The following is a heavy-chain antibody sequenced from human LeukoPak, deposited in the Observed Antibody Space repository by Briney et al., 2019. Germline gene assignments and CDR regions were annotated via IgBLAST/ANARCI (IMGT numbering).Heavy chain of an antibody. CDR3: ARGSATVTTGYFQH. J-gene: IGHJ1*01. V-gene: IGHV1-18*01. CDR2: ISAYNGNT. Sequence: VKVSRKASGYTFTSYGISWVRQAPGQGLEWMGWISAYNGNTNYAQKLQGRVTMTTDTSTSTAYMELRSLRSDDTAVYYCARGSATVTTGYFQHWGQGTLVTVSS. CDR1: GYTFTSYG. D-gene: IGHD4-17*01.